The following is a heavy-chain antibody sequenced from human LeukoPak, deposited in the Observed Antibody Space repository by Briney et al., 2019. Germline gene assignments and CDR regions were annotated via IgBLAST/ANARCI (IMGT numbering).Heavy chain of an antibody. V-gene: IGHV3-30*04. J-gene: IGHJ1*01. CDR1: GFTFSNYA. Sequence: GGSPRLSCAASGFTFSNYAMHWVRQAPGKGLEWVAVISYDGSNKYYADSVKGRFTISRDNSKNTLFLQMNSLRAEDTAVFYCARPAPFYSSSWYGYFQHWGQGTLVTVSS. D-gene: IGHD6-13*01. CDR2: ISYDGSNK. CDR3: ARPAPFYSSSWYGYFQH.